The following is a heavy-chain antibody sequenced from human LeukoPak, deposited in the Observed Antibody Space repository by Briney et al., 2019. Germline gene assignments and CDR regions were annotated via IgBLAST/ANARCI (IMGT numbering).Heavy chain of an antibody. V-gene: IGHV3-7*01. CDR1: GFTFRTYW. CDR3: ARDRRLDYYYYMDV. J-gene: IGHJ6*03. Sequence: GGSVRLSCAASGFTFRTYWMSGVRQAPGKGLEWVANIKQDGSENYSVDSVKGRFTISRENAKNSLYLQMNSLRAEDTAVYYCARDRRLDYYYYMDVWGKGTTVTVSS. CDR2: IKQDGSEN.